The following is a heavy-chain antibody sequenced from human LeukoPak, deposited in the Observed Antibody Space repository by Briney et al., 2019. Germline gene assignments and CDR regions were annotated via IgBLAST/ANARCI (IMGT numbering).Heavy chain of an antibody. Sequence: GGSLTLAWEVARFILSKCGAQWARQAPGKGREWVALIWFDGRDQDYAESVKGRFTISRDNAKNSLYLQMNSLRAEDAAVYYCARDSIVVVPAATKPGGVDYYYYGMDVWGQGTTVTVSS. V-gene: IGHV3-33*01. CDR1: RFILSKCG. D-gene: IGHD2-2*01. CDR3: ARDSIVVVPAATKPGGVDYYYYGMDV. J-gene: IGHJ6*02. CDR2: IWFDGRDQ.